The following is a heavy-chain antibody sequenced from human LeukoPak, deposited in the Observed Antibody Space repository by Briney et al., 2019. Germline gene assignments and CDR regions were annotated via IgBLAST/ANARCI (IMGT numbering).Heavy chain of an antibody. V-gene: IGHV3-23*01. J-gene: IGHJ4*02. D-gene: IGHD6-19*01. CDR3: AKDLYSSGWYYFDY. CDR2: ISGSGGST. Sequence: PGGSLRLSCAASGFTFSSYVMSWVRQAPGKGLEWVSAISGSGGSTYYADSVKGRFTISRDNSKSTLYLQMNSLRAEDTAVYYCAKDLYSSGWYYFDYWGQGTLVTVSS. CDR1: GFTFSSYV.